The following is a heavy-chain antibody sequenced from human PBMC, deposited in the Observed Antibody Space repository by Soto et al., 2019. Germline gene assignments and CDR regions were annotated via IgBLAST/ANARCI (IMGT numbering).Heavy chain of an antibody. J-gene: IGHJ6*02. V-gene: IGHV3-7*03. CDR1: GFTFSSYW. CDR2: IKQDGSEK. D-gene: IGHD6-6*01. Sequence: GGSLRLSCAASGFTFSSYWMSWVRQAPGKGLEWVANIKQDGSEKYYVDSVKGRFTISRDNAKNSLYLQMNSLRAEDTAVYYCAREEYSSSSYHSLYGMDVWGQGTTVTVSS. CDR3: AREEYSSSSYHSLYGMDV.